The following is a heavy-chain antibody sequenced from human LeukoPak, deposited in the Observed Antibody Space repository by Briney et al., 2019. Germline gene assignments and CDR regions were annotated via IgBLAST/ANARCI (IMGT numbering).Heavy chain of an antibody. V-gene: IGHV3-33*01. CDR1: GFTFSSYG. CDR2: IWYDGSNK. Sequence: PGGSVRLSCAGSGFTFSSYGMHWVRQAPGKGLEWVAVIWYDGSNKYYADSVKGRFTISRDNSKNPLYLQMNSLRAEDTAVYYCARDGIAVAGTGWFDPWGQGTLVTVSS. J-gene: IGHJ5*02. CDR3: ARDGIAVAGTGWFDP. D-gene: IGHD6-19*01.